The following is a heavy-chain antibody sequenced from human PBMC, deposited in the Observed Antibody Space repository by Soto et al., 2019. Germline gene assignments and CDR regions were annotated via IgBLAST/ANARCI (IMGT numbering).Heavy chain of an antibody. CDR1: GFTFSSYA. V-gene: IGHV3-23*01. CDR3: AKDKRYCSGGSCPPDV. CDR2: ISGSGGST. Sequence: GGSLRLSCAASGFTFSSYAMSWVRQAPGKGLEWVSAISGSGGSTYYADSVKGRFTISRDNSKNTLYLQMNSLRAGDTAVYYCAKDKRYCSGGSCPPDVWGQGTTVTVSS. D-gene: IGHD2-15*01. J-gene: IGHJ6*02.